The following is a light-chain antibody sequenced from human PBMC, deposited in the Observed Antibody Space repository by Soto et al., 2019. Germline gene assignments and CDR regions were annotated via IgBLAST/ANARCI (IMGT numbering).Light chain of an antibody. CDR2: EVS. CDR1: SSDVGGYNY. J-gene: IGLJ1*01. CDR3: SSYTSSSTPPYV. V-gene: IGLV2-14*01. Sequence: QSALTQPASVSGSPGQSITISCTGTSSDVGGYNYVSWYQQHPGKAPKLMIYEVSNRPSGVSNRFSGSKSGNTASLTISGLQAEDEADYYCSSYTSSSTPPYVFGTGT.